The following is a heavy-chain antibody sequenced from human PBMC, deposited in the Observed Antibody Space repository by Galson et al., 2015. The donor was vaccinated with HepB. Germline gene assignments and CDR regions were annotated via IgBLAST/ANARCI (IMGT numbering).Heavy chain of an antibody. CDR1: GFTFSISS. D-gene: IGHD3-3*01. J-gene: IGHJ5*02. Sequence: SLRLSCPASGFTFSISSMNWVRQAPGKGLEWVSSISSSSSYIYYADSVKGRFTISRDNAKNSLYLQMNSLRAEDTAVYYCARVYFFGGWFDPWGQGTLVTVSS. CDR3: ARVYFFGGWFDP. CDR2: ISSSSSYI. V-gene: IGHV3-21*01.